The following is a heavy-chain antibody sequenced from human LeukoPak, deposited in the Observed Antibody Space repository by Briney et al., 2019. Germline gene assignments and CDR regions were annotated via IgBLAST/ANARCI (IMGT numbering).Heavy chain of an antibody. V-gene: IGHV3-23*01. CDR1: GFTISSSA. CDR2: ISNNGGYT. CDR3: AKQLGYCSDGSCYFPY. D-gene: IGHD2-15*01. J-gene: IGHJ4*02. Sequence: GGSLRLSCAASGFTISSSAMSWVRQAPGKGLEWVSAISNNGGYTYYADSVQGRFTISRDNSKSTLCLQMNSLRAEDTAVYYCAKQLGYCSDGSCYFPYWGQGTLVTVSS.